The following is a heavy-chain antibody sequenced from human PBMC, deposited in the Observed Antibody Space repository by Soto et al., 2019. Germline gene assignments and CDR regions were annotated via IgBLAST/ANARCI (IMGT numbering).Heavy chain of an antibody. CDR1: GFTLSNFG. Sequence: EGQVLESGGGLVQPGGSLRLTCVASGFTLSNFGMSWVRQAPGKGLEWVSFVSGNGGSTYYIDSVKGRFTISRDSSTNTGGLQMNSLRAEDTAVYYCATSNYGDRDWGQGALVTVSS. D-gene: IGHD4-17*01. J-gene: IGHJ4*02. V-gene: IGHV3-23*01. CDR2: VSGNGGST. CDR3: ATSNYGDRD.